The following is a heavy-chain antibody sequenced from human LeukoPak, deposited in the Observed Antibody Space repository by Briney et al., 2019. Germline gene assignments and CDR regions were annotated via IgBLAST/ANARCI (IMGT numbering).Heavy chain of an antibody. J-gene: IGHJ5*02. CDR3: AHSVLRYFDWFADP. V-gene: IGHV2-5*01. CDR2: IYWNDDK. D-gene: IGHD3-9*01. CDR1: GFSLSTSGVG. Sequence: SGPTLVNPTQTLTLTCTFSGFSLSTSGVGVGWIRQPPGKAPEWLALIYWNDDKRYSPSLKSRLTITKDTSKNQVVLTMTNMDPVDTATYYCAHSVLRYFDWFADPWGQGTLVTVSS.